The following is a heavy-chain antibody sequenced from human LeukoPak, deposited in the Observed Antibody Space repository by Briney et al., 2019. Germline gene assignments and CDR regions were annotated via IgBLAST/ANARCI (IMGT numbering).Heavy chain of an antibody. CDR3: ARDKRQGPKNGMDV. V-gene: IGHV3-30*04. J-gene: IGHJ6*04. CDR2: ISYDGSNK. Sequence: QPGRALRHSWAASGFTFSSYAMHWVRQAPGKGLGWVAVISYDGSNKYYADSVTGRFTISRDNSKNTLYLQMNSLRAEDTAVYYCARDKRQGPKNGMDVWGKGTTVTVSS. CDR1: GFTFSSYA. D-gene: IGHD6-25*01.